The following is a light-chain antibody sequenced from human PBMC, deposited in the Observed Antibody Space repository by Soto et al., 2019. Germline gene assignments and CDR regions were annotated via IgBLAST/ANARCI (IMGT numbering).Light chain of an antibody. J-gene: IGLJ1*01. CDR2: DNN. CDR3: GTWDSSLSAFYV. Sequence: QSVLTQPPSVSAAPGQKVTISCSGSSSNIGNNYVSWYQQLPGTAPKLLIYDNNKRPSGIPDRFSGSKSGTSATLGITGLQTGDEADYYCGTWDSSLSAFYVFGTGTKVRVL. V-gene: IGLV1-51*01. CDR1: SSNIGNNY.